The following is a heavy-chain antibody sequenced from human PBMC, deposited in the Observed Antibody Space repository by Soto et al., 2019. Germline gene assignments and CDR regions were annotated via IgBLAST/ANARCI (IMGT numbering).Heavy chain of an antibody. CDR3: ARGGNYDYGMDV. J-gene: IGHJ6*02. V-gene: IGHV4-39*01. D-gene: IGHD3-10*01. CDR2: IYYSGST. Sequence: WGWIRQPPGKGLEWIGSIYYSGSTYYNPSLKSRVTISVDTSKSQFSLKLSSVTAADTAVYYCARGGNYDYGMDVWGQGTTVTVSS.